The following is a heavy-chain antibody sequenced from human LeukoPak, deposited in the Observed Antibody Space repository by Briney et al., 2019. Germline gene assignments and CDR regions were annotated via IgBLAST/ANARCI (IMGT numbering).Heavy chain of an antibody. Sequence: GRSLRLSCAASGFTFDDYAMHWVRQAPGKGLEWASGISWNSGSIGYADSVKGRFTISRDNAKNSLYLQMNSLRAEDTALYYCAKDREGIVATTIFDYWGQGTLVTVSS. D-gene: IGHD5-12*01. CDR1: GFTFDDYA. J-gene: IGHJ4*02. V-gene: IGHV3-9*01. CDR3: AKDREGIVATTIFDY. CDR2: ISWNSGSI.